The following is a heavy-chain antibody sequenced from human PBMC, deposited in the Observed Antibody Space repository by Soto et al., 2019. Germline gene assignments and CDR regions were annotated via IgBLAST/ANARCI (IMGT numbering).Heavy chain of an antibody. CDR1: GFNISSYA. V-gene: IGHV3-23*01. J-gene: IGHJ5*01. CDR2: ISGSGGST. CDR3: AKDRIQDCTSSSCYRGGDS. Sequence: GGSMRLSCAASGFNISSYAMSWVSQAPGKGLEWVSAISGSGGSTYYSDSVKGRFTISRDNSKNTLYLEMNSLRPEDAAVYYCAKDRIQDCTSSSCYRGGDSWGHGTLVTVSS. D-gene: IGHD2-2*01.